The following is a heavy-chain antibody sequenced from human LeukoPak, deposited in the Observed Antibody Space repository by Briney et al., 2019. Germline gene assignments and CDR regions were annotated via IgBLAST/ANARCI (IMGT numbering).Heavy chain of an antibody. J-gene: IGHJ5*02. CDR2: ISYDGSNK. D-gene: IGHD6-13*01. CDR1: GFTFSSYG. V-gene: IGHV3-30*18. CDR3: AKGRIAAAGLFDP. Sequence: GGSLRLSCAASGFTFSSYGMHWVRQAPGKGLEWVAVISYDGSNKYYADSVEGRFTISRDNSKNTLYLQMNSLRAEDTAVYYCAKGRIAAAGLFDPWGQGTLVTVSS.